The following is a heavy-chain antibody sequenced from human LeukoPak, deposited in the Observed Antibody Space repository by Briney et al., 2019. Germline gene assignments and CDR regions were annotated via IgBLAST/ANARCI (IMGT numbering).Heavy chain of an antibody. J-gene: IGHJ4*02. V-gene: IGHV3-30*18. CDR2: ISFDGSHT. CDR1: RFTFSSYG. D-gene: IGHD2/OR15-2a*01. Sequence: TGGSLRLSCAASRFTFSSYGMHWVRQAPGKGLEWVAVISFDGSHTDYADSVKGRFTISRDDSNNTLYLQMNSLRPDDTAVYYCAKDKYLPQAIDYWGQGTLVTVSS. CDR3: AKDKYLPQAIDY.